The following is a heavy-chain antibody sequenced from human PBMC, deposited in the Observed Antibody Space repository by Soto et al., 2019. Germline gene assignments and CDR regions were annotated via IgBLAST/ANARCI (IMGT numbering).Heavy chain of an antibody. CDR1: GDSISSSNYY. V-gene: IGHV4-39*01. D-gene: IGHD3-10*01. CDR3: ARLRRGVYYFDY. CDR2: IYYGGST. Sequence: QLQLQESGPGLVKPSETLSLTCTVSGDSISSSNYYWGWIRQPPGKGLEWIGNIYYGGSTYYNPSLKSRVTISVDTSKNHFSLNLSSVTAADTAVYYCARLRRGVYYFDYWGQGTLVTVSS. J-gene: IGHJ4*02.